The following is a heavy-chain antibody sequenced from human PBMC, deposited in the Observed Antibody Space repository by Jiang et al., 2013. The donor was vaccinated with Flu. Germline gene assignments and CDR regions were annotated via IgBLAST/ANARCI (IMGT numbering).Heavy chain of an antibody. CDR2: INTNTGNP. Sequence: QSGSELKKPGASVKVSCKASGYTFTSYAMNWVRQAPGQGLEWMGWINTNTGNPTYAQGFTGRFVFSLDTSVSTAYLQISSLKAEDTAVYYCARGLGEIDDIVVPYYYYGMDVWGQGTTVTVSS. CDR1: GYTFTSYA. CDR3: ARGLGEIDDIVVPYYYYGMDV. V-gene: IGHV7-4-1*02. D-gene: IGHD2-15*01. J-gene: IGHJ6*02.